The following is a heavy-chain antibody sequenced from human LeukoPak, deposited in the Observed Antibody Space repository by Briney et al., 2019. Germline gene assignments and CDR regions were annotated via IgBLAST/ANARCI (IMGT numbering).Heavy chain of an antibody. CDR1: GGSISSYY. CDR3: ARDGVPLRGRYFDY. Sequence: PSETLSLTCTVSGGSISSYYWSWIRQPAGKGLEWIGRIYTSGSTNYNPSLKSRVTMSVDTSKNQFSLKLNSVTAADTAVYYCARDGVPLRGRYFDYWGQGTLVTVSS. D-gene: IGHD4-17*01. CDR2: IYTSGST. J-gene: IGHJ4*02. V-gene: IGHV4-4*07.